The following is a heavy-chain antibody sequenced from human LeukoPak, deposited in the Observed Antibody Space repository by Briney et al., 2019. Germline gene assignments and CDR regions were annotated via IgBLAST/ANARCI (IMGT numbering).Heavy chain of an antibody. CDR3: AKDTAVVVTAPFDY. Sequence: PGGSLRLSCAASGFTFTRYSMTWVRQAPGKGLEWVSYISSSSSTIHYADSVKGRFTVSRDNSKNTLYLQMSSVRAEDTAVYYCAKDTAVVVTAPFDYWGQGTLVTVSS. J-gene: IGHJ4*02. V-gene: IGHV3-48*01. D-gene: IGHD2-15*01. CDR1: GFTFTRYS. CDR2: ISSSSSTI.